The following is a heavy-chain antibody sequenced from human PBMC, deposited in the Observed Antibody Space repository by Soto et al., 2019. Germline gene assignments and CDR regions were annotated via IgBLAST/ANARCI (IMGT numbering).Heavy chain of an antibody. CDR2: IYYSGST. D-gene: IGHD3-10*01. CDR1: GGSISSYY. J-gene: IGHJ6*02. V-gene: IGHV4-59*01. CDR3: ARDGGYYYGSGSKGEANTYYYGMDV. Sequence: PSETLSLTCTVSGGSISSYYWSWIRQPPGKGLEWIGYIYYSGSTNYNPSLKSRVTISVDTSKNQFSLKLSSVTAADTAVYYCARDGGYYYGSGSKGEANTYYYGMDVWGQGTTVTVSS.